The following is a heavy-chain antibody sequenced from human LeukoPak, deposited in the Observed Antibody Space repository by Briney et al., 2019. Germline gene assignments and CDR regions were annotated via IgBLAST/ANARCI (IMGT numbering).Heavy chain of an antibody. CDR2: INPSGGST. V-gene: IGHV1-46*01. CDR1: GYTFTVYY. D-gene: IGHD6-19*01. CDR3: ARVLYSSGWSAPDY. Sequence: ASVTVSCKASGYTFTVYYMFWVRQAPGQGLEWMGIINPSGGSTNYAQKFQGRVTMTRDTSTSTVYMELSSLRSEDTAVYYCARVLYSSGWSAPDYWGQGTLVTVSS. J-gene: IGHJ4*02.